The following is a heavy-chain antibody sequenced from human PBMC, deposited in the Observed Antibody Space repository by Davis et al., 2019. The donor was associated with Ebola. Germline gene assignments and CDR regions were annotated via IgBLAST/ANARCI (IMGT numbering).Heavy chain of an antibody. CDR3: ARVSNWFDP. Sequence: ESLKISCTVSGGSISSSSYYWGWIRQPPGKGLEWIGSIYYSGSTNYNPSLKSRVTISVDTSKNQFSLKLSSVTAADTAVYYCARVSNWFDPWGQGTLVTVSS. V-gene: IGHV4-39*01. J-gene: IGHJ5*02. CDR2: IYYSGST. CDR1: GGSISSSSYY.